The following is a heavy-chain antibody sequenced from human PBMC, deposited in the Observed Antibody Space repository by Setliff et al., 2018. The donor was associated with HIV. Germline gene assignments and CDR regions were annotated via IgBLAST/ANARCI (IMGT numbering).Heavy chain of an antibody. J-gene: IGHJ3*02. CDR2: MNPNSGNT. D-gene: IGHD6-6*01. CDR1: GYTFTSYD. V-gene: IGHV1-8*02. CDR3: ARDKFEQFVRGGGGLDI. Sequence: ASVKVSCKASGYTFTSYDINWVRQATGQGLEWMGWMNPNSGNTGYAQKFQGRVTMTRNTSISTAYMELSSLRSEDTAVYYCARDKFEQFVRGGGGLDIWGQGTMVTVSS.